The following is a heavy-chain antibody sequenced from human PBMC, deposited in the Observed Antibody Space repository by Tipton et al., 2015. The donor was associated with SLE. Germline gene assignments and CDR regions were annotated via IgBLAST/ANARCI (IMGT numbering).Heavy chain of an antibody. CDR1: GFTFSSYW. CDR2: INSDGSST. V-gene: IGHV3-74*01. CDR3: ASSRGSPTQGIGY. J-gene: IGHJ4*02. D-gene: IGHD3-16*01. Sequence: GSLRLSCAASGFTFSSYWMHWVRQAPGKGLVWVSRINSDGSSTNYADSVKGRFTISRDNTKNTLYLQMNSLRVEDVAVYYCASSRGSPTQGIGYWGQGTLVTVSS.